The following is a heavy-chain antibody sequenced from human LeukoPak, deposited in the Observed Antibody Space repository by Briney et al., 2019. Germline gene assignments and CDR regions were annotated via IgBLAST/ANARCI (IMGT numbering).Heavy chain of an antibody. J-gene: IGHJ4*02. CDR3: TRALIPNDSSGVRGWF. CDR1: GYSFTSHW. D-gene: IGHD3-22*01. Sequence: GESLKISCKGSGYSFTSHWIGWVRQMPGKGLELMGIIYPGDSDTRYSPSFQGQVTISADKSISTAFLQWSSLKASGTAMYYCTRALIPNDSSGVRGWFWGQGTLVTVSS. CDR2: IYPGDSDT. V-gene: IGHV5-51*01.